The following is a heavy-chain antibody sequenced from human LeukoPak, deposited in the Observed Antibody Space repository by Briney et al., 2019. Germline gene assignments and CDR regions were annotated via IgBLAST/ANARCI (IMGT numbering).Heavy chain of an antibody. J-gene: IGHJ4*02. CDR3: ASGDSSGYYYTLDY. D-gene: IGHD3-22*01. CDR1: GGSISSSSYY. CDR2: IYYSGST. Sequence: SETLSLTCTVSGGSISSSSYYWGWIRQPPGEGLEWIGSIYYSGSTHYNPSLKSRVTISVDTSKNQFSLKLSSVTAADTAVYYCASGDSSGYYYTLDYWGQGTLVTVSS. V-gene: IGHV4-39*01.